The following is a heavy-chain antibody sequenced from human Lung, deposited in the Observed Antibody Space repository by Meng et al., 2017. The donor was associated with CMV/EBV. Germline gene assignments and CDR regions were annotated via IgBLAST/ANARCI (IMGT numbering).Heavy chain of an antibody. V-gene: IGHV2-5*01. D-gene: IGHD6-13*01. CDR1: GFSLSISRLA. CDR2: IYWNDDK. J-gene: IGHJ4*02. Sequence: SGXXLVXPTQTLTLTCTFSGFSLSISRLAVGWIRQPPGKALECLGIIYWNDDKRYSPSLKSRLTITKDTSKNQVVLTMTNMDPADTATYYCAHARYSSFYYFNYGXQGT. CDR3: AHARYSSFYYFNY.